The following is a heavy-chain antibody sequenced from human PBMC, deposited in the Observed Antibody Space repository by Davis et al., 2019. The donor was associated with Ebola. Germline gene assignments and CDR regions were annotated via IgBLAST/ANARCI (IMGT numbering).Heavy chain of an antibody. CDR3: ASGLDY. V-gene: IGHV3-21*01. J-gene: IGHJ4*02. CDR2: ISKTSVYT. CDR1: GFTSSRFTFTDYD. Sequence: GGSLRLSCAASGFTSSRFTFTDYDMNWVRQAPGNGLESVSTISKTSVYTYYAESVKGRFTISRDNAKNSLYLQMDGLRVDETAIYYCASGLDYWGQGSLVTVSS.